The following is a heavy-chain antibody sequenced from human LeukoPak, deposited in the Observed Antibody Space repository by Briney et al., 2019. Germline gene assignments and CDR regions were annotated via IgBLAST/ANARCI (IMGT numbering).Heavy chain of an antibody. CDR1: GFTFSDYY. J-gene: IGHJ4*02. D-gene: IGHD2-21*01. CDR3: ARDPVRGIPDYFDY. Sequence: GGSLRLSCAASGFTFSDYYMSWIRQAPGKGLEWVSYISSSSSYTNYADSVKGRFTISRDNSKNTLYLQMNSLRPEDTAVYYCARDPVRGIPDYFDYWGQGTLVTVSS. CDR2: ISSSSSYT. V-gene: IGHV3-11*06.